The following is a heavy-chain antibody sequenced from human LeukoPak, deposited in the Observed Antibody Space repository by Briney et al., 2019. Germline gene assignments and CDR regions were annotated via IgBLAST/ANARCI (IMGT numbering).Heavy chain of an antibody. Sequence: ASVKVSCKASGGTFSSYAISWVRQAPGQGLEWMGGINPNSGGTNYAQKFQGRVTMTRDTSISTAYMELSRLRSDDTAVYYCASDSSSWYYFDYWGQGTLVTVSS. D-gene: IGHD6-13*01. V-gene: IGHV1-2*02. CDR2: INPNSGGT. CDR1: GGTFSSYA. CDR3: ASDSSSWYYFDY. J-gene: IGHJ4*02.